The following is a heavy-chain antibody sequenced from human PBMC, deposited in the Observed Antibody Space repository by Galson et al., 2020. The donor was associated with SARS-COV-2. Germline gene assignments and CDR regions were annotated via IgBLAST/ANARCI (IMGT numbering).Heavy chain of an antibody. CDR2: ISAYNCDT. V-gene: IGHV1-18*01. D-gene: IGHD4-17*01. CDR1: GHTFPNYG. Sequence: GESLKISCKASGHTFPNYGITWVRQAPGQGLEYMGWISAYNCDTNYAQKLQGRVAMTTDTSTSTTYVELRSLRSDDTAVYYCARVANALRPTYFFDYWGQGTLVTVSS. J-gene: IGHJ4*02. CDR3: ARVANALRPTYFFDY.